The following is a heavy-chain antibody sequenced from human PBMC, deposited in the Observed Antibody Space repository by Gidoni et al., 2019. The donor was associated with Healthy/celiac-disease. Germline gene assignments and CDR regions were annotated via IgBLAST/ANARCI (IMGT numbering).Heavy chain of an antibody. J-gene: IGHJ4*02. D-gene: IGHD2-15*01. Sequence: QVQLVQSGAEVTKPGSSVKVSCKASGGTFSSYAISWVRQAPGQGLEWMGGIIPIFGTANSAQKFQGRVTITADESTSTAYMELSSLRSEDTAVYYCARADTGYCSGGSCYGYWGQGTLVTVSS. CDR3: ARADTGYCSGGSCYGY. CDR1: GGTFSSYA. CDR2: IIPIFGTA. V-gene: IGHV1-69*01.